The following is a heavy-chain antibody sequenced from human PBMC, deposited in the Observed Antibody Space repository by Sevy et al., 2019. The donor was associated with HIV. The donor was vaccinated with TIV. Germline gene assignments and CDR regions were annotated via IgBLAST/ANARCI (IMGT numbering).Heavy chain of an antibody. CDR3: SRDWGTPPTAILYYFDF. D-gene: IGHD3-16*01. CDR2: ISYEGSNE. Sequence: GGSLRLSCAASTFTFGHYAMHWVRQAPGKGLQWVAGISYEGSNEDYTDSVKGRFTMSRDNSKNTLNLEMNNLRVEDTALYYCSRDWGTPPTAILYYFDFWGQGIPVTVSS. CDR1: TFTFGHYA. J-gene: IGHJ4*02. V-gene: IGHV3-30*04.